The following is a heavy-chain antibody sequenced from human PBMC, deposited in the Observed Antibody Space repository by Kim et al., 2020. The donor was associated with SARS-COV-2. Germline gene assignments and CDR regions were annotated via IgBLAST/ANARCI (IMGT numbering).Heavy chain of an antibody. CDR1: GFTVSNYA. CDR2: IRSGGGTS. Sequence: GGSLRLSCAASGFTVSNYAMCWVRQAPGKGLECVSDIRSGGGTSYAAAAVGGRSITTGDNNKNILYLLLSRLTDEATAVYCCAECLTGTGFDGFFFYGL. V-gene: IGHV3-23*01. CDR3: AECLTGTGFDGFFFYGL. D-gene: IGHD1-1*01. J-gene: IGHJ6*01.